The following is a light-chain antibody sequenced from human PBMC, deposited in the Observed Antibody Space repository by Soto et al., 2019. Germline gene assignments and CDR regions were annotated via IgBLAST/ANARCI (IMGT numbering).Light chain of an antibody. CDR2: KAS. CDR1: QSISSW. V-gene: IGKV1-5*03. Sequence: DIQMTQSPSTLSASVGDRITITCRASQSISSWLAWYQQKPGKAPNLLIYKASSLESGVPSRFSGSGSGTAFTLTISSLQPDDFAAYSCQQYNSYSPLTFGGGTKVEIK. CDR3: QQYNSYSPLT. J-gene: IGKJ4*01.